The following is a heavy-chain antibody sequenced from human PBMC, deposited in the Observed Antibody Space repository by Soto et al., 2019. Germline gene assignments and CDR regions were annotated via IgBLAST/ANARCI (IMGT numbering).Heavy chain of an antibody. J-gene: IGHJ6*03. D-gene: IGHD5-12*01. V-gene: IGHV1-8*01. Sequence: QEQLVQSGAEVKKPGASVKVSCKASGYTFTSYDINWVRQATGQGLEWMGWMNPNSGNTGYAQKFQGRVTMTRNTSISTAYMELSSLRSEDTAVYYCARATLSGGYDYSDYYYYMDVWGKGTTVTVSS. CDR3: ARATLSGGYDYSDYYYYMDV. CDR1: GYTFTSYD. CDR2: MNPNSGNT.